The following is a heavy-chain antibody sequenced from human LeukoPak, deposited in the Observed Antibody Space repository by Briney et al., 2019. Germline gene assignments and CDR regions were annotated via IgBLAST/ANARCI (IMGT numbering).Heavy chain of an antibody. V-gene: IGHV4-34*01. CDR2: ITYSGST. Sequence: PSDTLSLICAVCGGSFRGYYWSWTRHPPGKGLELIGEITYSGSTNYNTYLKRRVTISVDTSKNQFSLELSSVTAADTAVYYCARVKVGCSGGSCYCRPTFDYWGQGTLVTVSS. D-gene: IGHD2-15*01. CDR1: GGSFRGYY. CDR3: ARVKVGCSGGSCYCRPTFDY. J-gene: IGHJ4*02.